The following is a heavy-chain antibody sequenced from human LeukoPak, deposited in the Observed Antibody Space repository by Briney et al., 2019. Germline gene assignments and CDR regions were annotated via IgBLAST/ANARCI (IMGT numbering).Heavy chain of an antibody. Sequence: GGSLRLSCAASGFTFSNFGMHWVRQAPGKGLEWVAVISYDENNQYYADSVKGRFTISRDNSKNTLYLQMNSLRAEDTAVYYCARDKDSWDYGDFYDNWGQGTLVTVSS. CDR2: ISYDENNQ. CDR1: GFTFSNFG. D-gene: IGHD4-17*01. V-gene: IGHV3-30*03. CDR3: ARDKDSWDYGDFYDN. J-gene: IGHJ4*02.